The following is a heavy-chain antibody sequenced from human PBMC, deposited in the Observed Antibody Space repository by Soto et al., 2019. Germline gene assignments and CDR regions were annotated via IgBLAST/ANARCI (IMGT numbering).Heavy chain of an antibody. Sequence: LETLSLTCAVSGGSISSSNWWSWVRQPPGKGLEWIGEIYHSGSTNYNPSLKSRVTISVDKSKNQFSLKLSSVTAADTAVYYCARLSVVVPAAEYYMDVWGKGTTVTVSS. CDR2: IYHSGST. J-gene: IGHJ6*03. CDR1: GGSISSSNW. V-gene: IGHV4-4*02. CDR3: ARLSVVVPAAEYYMDV. D-gene: IGHD2-2*01.